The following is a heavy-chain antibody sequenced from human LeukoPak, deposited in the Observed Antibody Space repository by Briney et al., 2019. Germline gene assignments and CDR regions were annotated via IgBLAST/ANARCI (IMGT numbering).Heavy chain of an antibody. Sequence: GASVKVSCKASGYTFTNYGISWVRQAPGQGFEWMGWISAYNGNTNYAQKLQDRVTMTTDTSTSTAFMELRSLRSDDTAVYYCARGDHSSGWYRDLFDYWGQGTLVTVSS. D-gene: IGHD6-19*01. CDR2: ISAYNGNT. CDR3: ARGDHSSGWYRDLFDY. CDR1: GYTFTNYG. J-gene: IGHJ4*02. V-gene: IGHV1-18*01.